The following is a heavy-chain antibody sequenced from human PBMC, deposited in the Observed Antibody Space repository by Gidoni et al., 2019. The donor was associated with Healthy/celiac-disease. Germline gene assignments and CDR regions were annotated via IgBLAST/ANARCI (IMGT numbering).Heavy chain of an antibody. Sequence: EVQLVQSGAEVKKSGESLRISCKGSGDSFTSYWISWVRQMPGKGLEWMGRIDPSDSYTNYSPSFQGHVTISADKSISTAYLQWSSLKASDTAMYYCARHPPRVEMATIPYYWGQGTLVTVSS. CDR3: ARHPPRVEMATIPYY. J-gene: IGHJ4*02. V-gene: IGHV5-10-1*03. CDR2: IDPSDSYT. CDR1: GDSFTSYW. D-gene: IGHD5-12*01.